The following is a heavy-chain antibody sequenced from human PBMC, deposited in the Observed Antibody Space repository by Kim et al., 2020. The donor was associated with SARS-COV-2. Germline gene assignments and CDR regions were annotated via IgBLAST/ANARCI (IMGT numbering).Heavy chain of an antibody. CDR3: ARVKVAWRGSGRPVGD. Sequence: ASVKVSCKASGYTFSSYGISWVRQAPGQGLEWVGWISTYTGDTNYAQNFQDRVTMTTDTSTSTAYMELRSLRSDDTAVYYCARVKVAWRGSGRPVGDWGQ. D-gene: IGHD3-10*01. CDR2: ISTYTGDT. V-gene: IGHV1-18*04. CDR1: GYTFSSYG. J-gene: IGHJ1*01.